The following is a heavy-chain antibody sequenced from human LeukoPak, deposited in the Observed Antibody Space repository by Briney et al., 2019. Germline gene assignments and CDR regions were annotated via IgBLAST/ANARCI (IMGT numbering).Heavy chain of an antibody. CDR3: ATPGRRYHYYSMDV. V-gene: IGHV1-24*01. J-gene: IGHJ6*03. CDR2: FDPEDGET. Sequence: ASVKVSCKVSGYTLTELSMHWVRQAPGKGLEWMGGFDPEDGETIYAQKFQGRVTMTEDTSTDTAYMELSSLRSEDTAVYYCATPGRRYHYYSMDVWGKGTTVTVSS. CDR1: GYTLTELS.